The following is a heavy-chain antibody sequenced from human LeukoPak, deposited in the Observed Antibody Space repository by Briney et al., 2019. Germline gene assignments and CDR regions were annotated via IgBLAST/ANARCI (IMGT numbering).Heavy chain of an antibody. CDR2: IYPGDSDT. J-gene: IGHJ6*03. V-gene: IGHV5-51*01. CDR1: GYSFTSYW. CDR3: ARQPYSNYGYYYYYYMDV. Sequence: GESLKISCKGSGYSFTSYWIGWVRQMPGKGLEWMGIIYPGDSDTRYSPSFQGQVTISADKSISTAYLQWSSLKASDTAMYYCARQPYSNYGYYYYYYMDVWGKGTTVTVSS. D-gene: IGHD4-11*01.